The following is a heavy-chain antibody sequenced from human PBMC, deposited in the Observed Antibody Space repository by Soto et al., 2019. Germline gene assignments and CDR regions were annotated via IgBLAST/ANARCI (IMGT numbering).Heavy chain of an antibody. D-gene: IGHD3-10*01. CDR3: ASPYGSGSYYYYYGMDV. Sequence: PGGSLRLSCAASGFTVSSNYMSWVRQAPGKGLEWVSVIYSGGSTYYADSVKGRFTISRDNSKNTLYLQMNSLRAEDTAVYYCASPYGSGSYYYYYGMDVWGQGTTVTVSS. J-gene: IGHJ6*02. CDR1: GFTVSSNY. CDR2: IYSGGST. V-gene: IGHV3-66*01.